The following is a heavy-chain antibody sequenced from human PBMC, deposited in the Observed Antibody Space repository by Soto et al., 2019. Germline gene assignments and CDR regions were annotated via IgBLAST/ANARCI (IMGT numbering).Heavy chain of an antibody. V-gene: IGHV3-74*01. D-gene: IGHD6-6*01. CDR2: INSDGSTT. CDR1: GITFNSNW. Sequence: GGSLRLSCVVSGITFNSNWMHWVRQAPGKGLVWVSRINSDGSTTSYADSVRGRFTISRDNAKNTLYLQMNSLRAEDTALYYCVRDERYASSSRFDYWGRGTLVTVSS. CDR3: VRDERYASSSRFDY. J-gene: IGHJ4*02.